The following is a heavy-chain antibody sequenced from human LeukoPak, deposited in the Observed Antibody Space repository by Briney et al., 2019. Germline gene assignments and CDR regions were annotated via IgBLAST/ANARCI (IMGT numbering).Heavy chain of an antibody. CDR1: GGTFSSYA. CDR2: IIPILGIA. D-gene: IGHD2-15*01. J-gene: IGHJ4*02. V-gene: IGHV1-69*04. Sequence: GASVKVSCKASGGTFSSYAISWVRQAPGQGLEWMGRIIPILGIANYAQKFQGRVTITADKSTSTAYMELSSLRSEDTAVYYCARARTCGGRCYHFDYWGQGTLVTVSS. CDR3: ARARTCGGRCYHFDY.